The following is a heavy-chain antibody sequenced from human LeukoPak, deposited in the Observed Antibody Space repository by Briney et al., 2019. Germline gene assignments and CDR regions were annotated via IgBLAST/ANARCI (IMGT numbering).Heavy chain of an antibody. CDR3: ARDASGNYYDSPFDY. CDR2: IYYSGST. V-gene: IGHV4-59*12. Sequence: SETLSLTCTVSGGSIGTYYWSWIRQPPGKGLEWIGYIYYSGSTNYNPSLKSRVTISVDTSKNQFSLKLSSVTAADTAVYYCARDASGNYYDSPFDYWGQGTLVTVSS. J-gene: IGHJ4*02. D-gene: IGHD3-22*01. CDR1: GGSIGTYY.